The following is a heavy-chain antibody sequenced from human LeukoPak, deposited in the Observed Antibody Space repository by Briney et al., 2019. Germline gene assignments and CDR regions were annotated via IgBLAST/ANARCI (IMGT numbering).Heavy chain of an antibody. V-gene: IGHV1-18*01. Sequence: ASVKVSCQASGYTFTSYGISWVRQAPGQGLEWMGWISAYNGNTNYAQKLQGRVTMTTDTSTSTAYMELRSLRTDDTAVYYCARTSRSGSYFNEPWGQGTLVTVSS. J-gene: IGHJ5*02. CDR3: ARTSRSGSYFNEP. D-gene: IGHD1-26*01. CDR2: ISAYNGNT. CDR1: GYTFTSYG.